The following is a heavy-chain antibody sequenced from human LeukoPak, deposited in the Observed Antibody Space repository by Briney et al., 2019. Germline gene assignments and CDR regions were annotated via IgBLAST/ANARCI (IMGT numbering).Heavy chain of an antibody. J-gene: IGHJ4*02. CDR1: GFTFSSFA. CDR2: ITDSGDTT. Sequence: GGSLRLSCAASGFTFSSFAMSWVRQAPGKGLEWVSTITDSGDTTYSADSVKGRFTISRDNSKNTLYLQMNSLRAEDTAVYYCAKMSSGWPGYYWGQGTLVTVSS. V-gene: IGHV3-23*01. CDR3: AKMSSGWPGYY. D-gene: IGHD6-19*01.